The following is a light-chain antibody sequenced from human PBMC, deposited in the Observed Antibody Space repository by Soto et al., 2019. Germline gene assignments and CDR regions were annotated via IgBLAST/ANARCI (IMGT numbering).Light chain of an antibody. CDR3: QQYCYSHLS. CDR2: GSS. CDR1: QSVSNNF. J-gene: IGKJ4*01. V-gene: IGKV3-20*01. Sequence: EIVLTQSPGTLSSSPGEGATLSCRASQSVSNNFVAWYQQRPGKAPRLLIYGSSSRASGIPDRFSGSVSGTDFTLTISRLEPEDFAVYYCQQYCYSHLSFGGGTKVEIK.